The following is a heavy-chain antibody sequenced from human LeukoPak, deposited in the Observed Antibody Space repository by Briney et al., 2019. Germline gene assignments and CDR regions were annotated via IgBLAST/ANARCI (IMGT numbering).Heavy chain of an antibody. CDR1: GLTFSNAW. J-gene: IGHJ6*02. CDR2: ISSSSSYI. D-gene: IGHD2-2*01. V-gene: IGHV3-21*01. CDR3: ARESPYCSSTSCYATYYYYGMDV. Sequence: GGSLRLSCAVSGLTFSNAWMNWVRQAPGKGLEWVSSISSSSSYIYYADSVKGRFTISRDNAKNSLYLQMNSLRAEDTAVYYCARESPYCSSTSCYATYYYYGMDVWGQGTTVTVSS.